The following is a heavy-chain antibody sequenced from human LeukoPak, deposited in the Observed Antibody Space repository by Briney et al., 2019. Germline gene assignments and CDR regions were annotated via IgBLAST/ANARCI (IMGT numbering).Heavy chain of an antibody. D-gene: IGHD3-9*01. V-gene: IGHV3-21*01. Sequence: GGSVRLSCAASGFTFTSYSMNWVRQAPGKGLEWVSSISSSSSYIYYANSVKGRYTISRDNAKNSLDLQMSSLRAEDMAIYYCARLYDILTGAFDYWGQGTL. CDR3: ARLYDILTGAFDY. CDR2: ISSSSSYI. J-gene: IGHJ4*02. CDR1: GFTFTSYS.